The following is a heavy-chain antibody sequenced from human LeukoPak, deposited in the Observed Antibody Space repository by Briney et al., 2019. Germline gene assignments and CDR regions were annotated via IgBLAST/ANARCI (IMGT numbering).Heavy chain of an antibody. Sequence: GGSLGLSCAASGFTFSNAWMSWVRQAPGKGLEWVGRIKSKTDGGTTDYAAPVKGRFTISRDDSKNTLYLQMNSLKTEDTAVYYCTTCGGDCYPFDYWGQGTLVTVSS. J-gene: IGHJ4*02. CDR3: TTCGGDCYPFDY. CDR1: GFTFSNAW. D-gene: IGHD2-21*02. V-gene: IGHV3-15*01. CDR2: IKSKTDGGTT.